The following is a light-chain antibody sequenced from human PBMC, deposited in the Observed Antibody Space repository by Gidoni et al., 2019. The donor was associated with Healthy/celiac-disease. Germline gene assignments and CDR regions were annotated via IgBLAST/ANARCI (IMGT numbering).Light chain of an antibody. Sequence: DIQMTQSPSTLSASVGDRVTITCRASQSISSWLAWYQQKPRKAPKLLIYKASSLESGVPSRFSGSGSGTEFTLTISSLQPDDFATYYCQQYNSYSLTFXGXTKVEIK. CDR1: QSISSW. CDR3: QQYNSYSLT. V-gene: IGKV1-5*03. CDR2: KAS. J-gene: IGKJ4*01.